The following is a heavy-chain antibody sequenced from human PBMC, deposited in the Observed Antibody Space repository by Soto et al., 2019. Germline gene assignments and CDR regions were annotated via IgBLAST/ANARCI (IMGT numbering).Heavy chain of an antibody. CDR3: ARLTLKAGHRFDP. J-gene: IGHJ5*02. CDR1: RFTFTAYF. Sequence: AEVKFYCQALRFTFTAYFIHWVRRSPGQGFAWMGWINPNSCGTNYALKFQGSVTMTRDTSNSTAYMELRGLRSDDTAVYYCARLTLKAGHRFDPWGQGTLVTISS. V-gene: IGHV1-2*02. CDR2: INPNSCGT.